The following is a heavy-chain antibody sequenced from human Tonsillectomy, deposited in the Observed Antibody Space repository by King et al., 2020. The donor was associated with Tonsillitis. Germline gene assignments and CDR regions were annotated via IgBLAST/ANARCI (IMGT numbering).Heavy chain of an antibody. D-gene: IGHD3-10*01. CDR1: GFTFSSYA. V-gene: IGHV3-23*04. Sequence: VQLVESGGGLVQPGGSLRLSCAASGFTFSSYAMSWVRQAPGKGLEWVSAISGSGGSTYYADSVKGRFTISRDNSKNTLYLQMNSLRAEDTAVYYCAKDWPPYYYGSGSYYTYWGQGTLVTVSS. J-gene: IGHJ4*02. CDR3: AKDWPPYYYGSGSYYTY. CDR2: ISGSGGST.